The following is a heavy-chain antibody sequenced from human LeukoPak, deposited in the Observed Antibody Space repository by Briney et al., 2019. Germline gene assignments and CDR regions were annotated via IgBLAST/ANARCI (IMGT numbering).Heavy chain of an antibody. J-gene: IGHJ4*02. CDR1: GASISGGTYY. CDR2: IYYTGST. CDR3: ARRGGSGRAFDY. Sequence: SETLSLTCSVSGASISGGTYYWGWIRQPPGKGLEWIGSIYYTGSTYDNPSLKSRVTISVDTSKNQFSLKLSSVSAADTAVYYCARRGGSGRAFDYWGQGTLVTVSS. D-gene: IGHD1-26*01. V-gene: IGHV4-39*01.